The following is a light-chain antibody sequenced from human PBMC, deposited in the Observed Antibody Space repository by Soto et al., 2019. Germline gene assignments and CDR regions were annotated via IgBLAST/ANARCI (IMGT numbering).Light chain of an antibody. V-gene: IGKV3-11*01. CDR2: EAS. CDR3: QQHINWPRT. J-gene: IGKJ4*01. CDR1: QTVSSS. Sequence: EIVLTQSPATLSLSPGQRATLSCRASQTVSSSLAWHQQKPGQAPRLLIYEASNRATGIPARFSGSGSGADFTLTISSLEPEDFALYYCQQHINWPRTFGGGTKVDIK.